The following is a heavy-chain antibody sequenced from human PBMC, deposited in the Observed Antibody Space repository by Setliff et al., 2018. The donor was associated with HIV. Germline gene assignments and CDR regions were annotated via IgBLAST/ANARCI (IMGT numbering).Heavy chain of an antibody. J-gene: IGHJ4*02. V-gene: IGHV1-8*01. CDR3: ARPSHVYDDDGPLGY. CDR1: GYSFTAYD. Sequence: GASVKVSCQPSGYSFTAYDINWVRQATGRGLEWMAWMNPSTGEIGYAQKFQGRLTMTRDSSITTAFMELRGLRSEDTAIYYCARPSHVYDDDGPLGYWGQGTLVTVSS. CDR2: MNPSTGEI. D-gene: IGHD3-16*01.